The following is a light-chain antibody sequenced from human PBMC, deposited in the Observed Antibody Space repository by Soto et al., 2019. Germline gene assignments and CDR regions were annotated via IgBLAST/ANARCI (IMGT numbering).Light chain of an antibody. J-gene: IGKJ4*01. V-gene: IGKV1-39*01. CDR1: QGISTY. CDR3: QQYYSFPLT. Sequence: DIQMTQSPSSLSASVGDRVTITCRASQGISTYLNWYQQKPGKAPELLIYAASTLQSGVPSRFSGSGSGTDFTLTISCLQSEDFATYYCQQYYSFPLTFGGGTKVDIK. CDR2: AAS.